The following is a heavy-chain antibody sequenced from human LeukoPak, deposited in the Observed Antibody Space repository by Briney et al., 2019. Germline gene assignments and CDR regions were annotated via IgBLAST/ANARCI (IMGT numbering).Heavy chain of an antibody. Sequence: ASVKVSCKASGGTFSSYAISWVRQAPGQGLEWMGGIIPIFGTANYAQKFQGRVTITADESTSTAYMELSSLRSEDTAVYYCARSHHRAYGPNDYWGQGTLVTVSS. J-gene: IGHJ4*02. CDR3: ARSHHRAYGPNDY. V-gene: IGHV1-69*13. D-gene: IGHD4-17*01. CDR2: IIPIFGTA. CDR1: GGTFSSYA.